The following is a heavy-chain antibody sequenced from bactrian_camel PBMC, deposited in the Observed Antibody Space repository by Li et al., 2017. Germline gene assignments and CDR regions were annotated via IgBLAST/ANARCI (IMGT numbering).Heavy chain of an antibody. CDR3: AAEGRGTRLEY. CDR2: FYTGGATT. CDR1: GFTFFSYY. J-gene: IGHJ4*01. Sequence: VQLVESGGGLVQPGGSLGLSCAASGFTFFSYYRGWVRQAPGKGLEWVSSFYTGGATTYYADSVKGRFTMSKDNAKNTVYLQMNNLKPDDTAVYYCAAEGRGTRLEYWGQGTQVTVS. D-gene: IGHD5*01. V-gene: IGHV3-2*01.